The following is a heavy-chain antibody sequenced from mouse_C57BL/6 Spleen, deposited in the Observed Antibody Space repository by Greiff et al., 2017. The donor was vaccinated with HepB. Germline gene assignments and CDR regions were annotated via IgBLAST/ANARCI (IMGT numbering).Heavy chain of an antibody. V-gene: IGHV1-81*01. CDR1: GYTFTSYG. D-gene: IGHD1-1*01. Sequence: QVQLKESGAELARPGASVKLSCKASGYTFTSYGISWVKQRTGQGLEWIGEIYPRSGNTYYNEKFKGKATLTADKSSSTAYMELRSLTSEDSAFYLCARGGVITTVVSYYFDYWGQGTTLTVSS. CDR2: IYPRSGNT. J-gene: IGHJ2*01. CDR3: ARGGVITTVVSYYFDY.